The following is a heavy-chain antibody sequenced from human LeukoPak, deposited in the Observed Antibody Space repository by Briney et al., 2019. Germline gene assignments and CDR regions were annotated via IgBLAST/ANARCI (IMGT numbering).Heavy chain of an antibody. CDR3: ARDLGRGYSYGNYFDY. Sequence: KTSETLSLTCTVSGGSISSYYWSWIRQPPGKGLEWIGYIYHSGSTNYNPSLKSRVTISVDTSKNQFSLKLSSVTAADTAVYYCARDLGRGYSYGNYFDYWGQGTLVTVSS. V-gene: IGHV4-59*01. J-gene: IGHJ4*02. D-gene: IGHD5-18*01. CDR1: GGSISSYY. CDR2: IYHSGST.